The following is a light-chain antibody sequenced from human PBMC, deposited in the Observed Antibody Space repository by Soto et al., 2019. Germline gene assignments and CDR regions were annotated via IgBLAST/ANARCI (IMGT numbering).Light chain of an antibody. Sequence: EIVLTQSPVTLSLSPGERATLSCRASQSVSTYLAWYQQKPGRAPRLLIYDASSRATGIPARFSGSGSGTDFTLTISSLEPEDFAVYYCQQRSNWPSTFGGRTQVEIK. CDR2: DAS. CDR3: QQRSNWPST. V-gene: IGKV3-11*01. CDR1: QSVSTY. J-gene: IGKJ4*01.